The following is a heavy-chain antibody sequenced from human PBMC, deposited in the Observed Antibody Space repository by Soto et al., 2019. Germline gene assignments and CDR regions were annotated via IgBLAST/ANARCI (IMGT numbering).Heavy chain of an antibody. V-gene: IGHV4-30-4*02. D-gene: IGHD6-19*01. CDR1: GGSISSGDYY. Sequence: PSETLSLTCTVSGGSISSGDYYWSWIRQPPGKGLEWIGYIYYSGSTYYNPSLKSRVTISVDTSKNQFSLKLSSVTAADTAVYYCARYSSGWYGVESFDPWGQGTLVTVSS. CDR3: ARYSSGWYGVESFDP. J-gene: IGHJ5*02. CDR2: IYYSGST.